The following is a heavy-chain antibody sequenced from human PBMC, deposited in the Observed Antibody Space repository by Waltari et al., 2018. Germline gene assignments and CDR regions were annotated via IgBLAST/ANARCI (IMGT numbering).Heavy chain of an antibody. CDR1: GGSISSYY. J-gene: IGHJ3*02. CDR3: ARGKGGAGDAFDI. Sequence: QVQLQESGPGLVKPSETLSLTCTVSGGSISSYYWSWIRQPPGKGLEWIGYIYYSGSTSYNPSLKSRVTISVDTSKNQFSLKLSSVTAADTAVYYCARGKGGAGDAFDIWGQGTMVTVSS. V-gene: IGHV4-59*01. D-gene: IGHD6-19*01. CDR2: IYYSGST.